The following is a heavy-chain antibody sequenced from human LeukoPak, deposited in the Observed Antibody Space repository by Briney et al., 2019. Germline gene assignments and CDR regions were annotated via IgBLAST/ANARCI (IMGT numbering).Heavy chain of an antibody. J-gene: IGHJ4*02. Sequence: GGSLRLSCAASGFTFSSYGMHWVRQAPGKGLEWVAFIRYDGSNKYYADSVKGRFTISRDNSKNTLYLQMNSLRAEDTAVYYCAKDARRVRGVMDYWGQGTLVTVSS. CDR3: AKDARRVRGVMDY. CDR2: IRYDGSNK. D-gene: IGHD3-10*01. CDR1: GFTFSSYG. V-gene: IGHV3-30*02.